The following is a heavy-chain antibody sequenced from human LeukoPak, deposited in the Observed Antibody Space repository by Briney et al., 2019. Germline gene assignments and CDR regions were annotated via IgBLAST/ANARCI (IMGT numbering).Heavy chain of an antibody. D-gene: IGHD6-19*01. CDR1: GFTFSIYG. CDR2: ISYDGRNK. CDR3: AKDRYSSGWYVHY. V-gene: IGHV3-30*18. J-gene: IGHJ4*02. Sequence: PGGSLRLSCAASGFTFSIYGMHWVRQAPGKGLEWVAVISYDGRNKYYADSVKGRFTISRDNSKNTLYLQMNSLRAEDTAVYYCAKDRYSSGWYVHYWGQGTLVTVSS.